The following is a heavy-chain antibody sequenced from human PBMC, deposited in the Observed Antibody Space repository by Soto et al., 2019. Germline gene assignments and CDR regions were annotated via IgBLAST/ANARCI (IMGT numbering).Heavy chain of an antibody. CDR1: GYIFTDFP. Sequence: QVQLVQSGAEVKRPGASVTLSCRTSGYIFTDFPIHWMRRAPGQGLEWLGWVNAANGDTGISQRFQGRVTISIDTSANTVYMQLSGLRYEDTAVYSCAKQDYYHAGFYHFDSWCQGALGPGSA. D-gene: IGHD1-26*01. CDR2: VNAANGDT. J-gene: IGHJ4*02. V-gene: IGHV1-3*01. CDR3: AKQDYYHAGFYHFDS.